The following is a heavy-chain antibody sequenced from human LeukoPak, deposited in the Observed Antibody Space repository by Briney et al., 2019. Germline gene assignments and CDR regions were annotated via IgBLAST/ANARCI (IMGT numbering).Heavy chain of an antibody. V-gene: IGHV3-23*01. Sequence: GGALRLSCAASGFTFSSYVMSWVRQAPGKGLEWVSGINGSGGITYYEDSVKGRFTISRDNSNNTLYLQMNTLRAEDTAIYYCAKGGAIFGNGAFDVWGQGTMVTVSS. D-gene: IGHD3-3*01. CDR1: GFTFSSYV. CDR2: INGSGGIT. J-gene: IGHJ3*01. CDR3: AKGGAIFGNGAFDV.